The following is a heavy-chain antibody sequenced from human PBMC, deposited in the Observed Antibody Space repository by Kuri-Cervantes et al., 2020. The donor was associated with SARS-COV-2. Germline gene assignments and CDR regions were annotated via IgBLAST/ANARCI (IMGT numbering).Heavy chain of an antibody. V-gene: IGHV3-21*01. D-gene: IGHD3-3*01. CDR2: ISSSSSYI. J-gene: IGHJ4*02. Sequence: GESLKISCAASGFTFSSYGMHWVRQAPGKGLEWVSSISSSSSYIYYADSVKGRFTISRDNAKNSLYLQMNSLRAEDTAVYYCAREGAYDFWSIDYWGQGTLVTVSS. CDR1: GFTFSSYG. CDR3: AREGAYDFWSIDY.